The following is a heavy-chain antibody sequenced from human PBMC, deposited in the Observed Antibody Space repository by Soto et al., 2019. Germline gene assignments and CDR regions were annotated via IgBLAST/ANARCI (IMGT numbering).Heavy chain of an antibody. V-gene: IGHV1-18*01. CDR3: ARGRKLGYCSGCSCYDPHFDY. J-gene: IGHJ4*02. CDR1: GYTFTSYG. CDR2: ISAYNGNT. Sequence: QVQLVQSGAEVKKPGASVKVSCKASGYTFTSYGISWVRQAPGQGLEWMGWISAYNGNTNSAQKLQGRVTMTTDTSTSTADMELRSLRSDDTAVYYCARGRKLGYCSGCSCYDPHFDYWGQGTLVTVSS. D-gene: IGHD2-15*01.